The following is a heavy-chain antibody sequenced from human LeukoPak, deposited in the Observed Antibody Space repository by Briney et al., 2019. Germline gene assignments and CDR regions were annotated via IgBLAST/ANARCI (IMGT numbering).Heavy chain of an antibody. D-gene: IGHD5-24*01. V-gene: IGHV4-39*01. Sequence: SETLSLTCTVSGGSISSSSYYWGWIRQPPGEGLEWIGSIYYSGSTYYNPSLKSRVTISVDTSKNQFSLKLSSVTAADTAVYYCARHDDGYDDYWGQGTLVTVSS. CDR3: ARHDDGYDDY. CDR1: GGSISSSSYY. CDR2: IYYSGST. J-gene: IGHJ4*02.